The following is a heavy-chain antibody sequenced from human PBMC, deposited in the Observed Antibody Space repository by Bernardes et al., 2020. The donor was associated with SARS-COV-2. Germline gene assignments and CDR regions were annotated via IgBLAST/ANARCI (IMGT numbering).Heavy chain of an antibody. CDR3: ARDRGTVVRGYYYYGMDV. D-gene: IGHD2-15*01. CDR1: ELTVSSIY. V-gene: IGHV3-53*01. CDR2: IHIRGRT. J-gene: IGHJ6*02. Sequence: SLIHSSAAPELTVSSIYMSRVRQAPGKGLESVSVIHIRGRTYYPVPVQRRFTISRDNSKHTLYLQMNSLRAEDTAVYYCARDRGTVVRGYYYYGMDVWGQGTTVTGSS.